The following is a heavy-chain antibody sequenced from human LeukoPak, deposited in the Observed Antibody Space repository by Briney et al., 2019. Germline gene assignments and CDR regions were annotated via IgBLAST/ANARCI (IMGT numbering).Heavy chain of an antibody. CDR2: IYPGDSDT. Sequence: GESLKISCKGSEYSFTSYWIGWVRQMPGKVLEWMGIIYPGDSDTRYSPSFQGQVTISADKSISTAYLQWSSLKASDTAMYYCASAHHYYDSSALDYWGQGTLVTVSS. CDR1: EYSFTSYW. V-gene: IGHV5-51*01. D-gene: IGHD3-22*01. CDR3: ASAHHYYDSSALDY. J-gene: IGHJ4*02.